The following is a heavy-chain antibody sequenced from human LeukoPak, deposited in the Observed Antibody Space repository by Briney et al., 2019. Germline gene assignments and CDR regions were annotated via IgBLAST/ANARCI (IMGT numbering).Heavy chain of an antibody. Sequence: GGSLRLSCAASGFTFSSYGMHWVRQAPGKGLEWVAVIWYDGSNKYYADSVKGRFTISRDNSKNTLYLQMNSLRAEDTAVYYCARKGKKLHIAAAGTKDAFDIWGQGTMVTVSS. D-gene: IGHD6-13*01. J-gene: IGHJ3*02. CDR1: GFTFSSYG. V-gene: IGHV3-33*01. CDR2: IWYDGSNK. CDR3: ARKGKKLHIAAAGTKDAFDI.